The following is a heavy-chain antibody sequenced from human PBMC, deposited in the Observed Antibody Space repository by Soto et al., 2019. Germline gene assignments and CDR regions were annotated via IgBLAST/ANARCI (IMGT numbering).Heavy chain of an antibody. CDR3: AGGNFRY. J-gene: IGHJ4*02. CDR1: GYTFTAYY. Sequence: ASVKVSCKASGYTFTAYYMHWVRQTPGQGLEWMGQINPNSGDTKYAQQFQGRVTMTRDTSISTAYMELTSLTSDDTGVYYCAGGNFRYWGQGTLVTVSS. V-gene: IGHV1-2*05. CDR2: INPNSGDT.